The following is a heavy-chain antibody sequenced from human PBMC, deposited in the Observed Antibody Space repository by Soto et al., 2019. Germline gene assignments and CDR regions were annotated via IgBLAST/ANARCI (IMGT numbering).Heavy chain of an antibody. CDR3: AKESYYDSSGLYYFDY. Sequence: EVQLLESGGGLVQPGGSLRLSCAASGFTFSSYAMSWVRQAPGKGLEWVSAISGSGGTTYHADSVKGRFTISRDSSKNTLYLQMNSLRDEDTAVYYCAKESYYDSSGLYYFDYWGQGTLATVAS. CDR1: GFTFSSYA. D-gene: IGHD3-22*01. CDR2: ISGSGGTT. V-gene: IGHV3-23*01. J-gene: IGHJ4*02.